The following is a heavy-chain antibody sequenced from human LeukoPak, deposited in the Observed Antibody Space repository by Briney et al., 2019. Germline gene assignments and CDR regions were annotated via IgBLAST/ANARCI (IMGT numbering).Heavy chain of an antibody. D-gene: IGHD3-16*02. CDR2: VSISGGTI. V-gene: IGHV3-11*01. Sequence: GGSLRLSCAASGFTFSAYWMTWVRQAPGKGLEWVSYVSISGGTIYYADSVKGRFTISRDNAKNSLYLQMSSLRAEDTAVYYCARTMITFGGVIVPMGFDYWGQGTLVTVSS. CDR3: ARTMITFGGVIVPMGFDY. J-gene: IGHJ4*02. CDR1: GFTFSAYW.